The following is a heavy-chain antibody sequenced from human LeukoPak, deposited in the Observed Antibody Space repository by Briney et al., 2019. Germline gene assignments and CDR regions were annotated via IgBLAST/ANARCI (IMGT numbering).Heavy chain of an antibody. D-gene: IGHD3-3*01. J-gene: IGHJ6*02. CDR2: IYYSGST. Sequence: SETLSLTYTVSGGSISSSSYYWGWIRQPPGKGLEWIGSIYYSGSTYYNPSLKSRVTISVDTSKNQFSLKLSSVTAADTAVYYCARRNYYDFWTLDVWGQGTTVTVSS. CDR1: GGSISSSSYY. CDR3: ARRNYYDFWTLDV. V-gene: IGHV4-39*01.